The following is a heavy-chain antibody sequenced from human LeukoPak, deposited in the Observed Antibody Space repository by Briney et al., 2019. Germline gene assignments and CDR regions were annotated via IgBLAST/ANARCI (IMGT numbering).Heavy chain of an antibody. Sequence: GGSLRLSCAASGFTFSSYAMHWVRQAPAKGLEWVAVISYDGSNKYYADSVEGRFTISRDNSKNTLYLQMNSLRAEDTAVYYCARGHAQWLFKTQADYWGQGTLVTVSS. V-gene: IGHV3-30-3*01. CDR3: ARGHAQWLFKTQADY. D-gene: IGHD6-19*01. CDR1: GFTFSSYA. CDR2: ISYDGSNK. J-gene: IGHJ4*02.